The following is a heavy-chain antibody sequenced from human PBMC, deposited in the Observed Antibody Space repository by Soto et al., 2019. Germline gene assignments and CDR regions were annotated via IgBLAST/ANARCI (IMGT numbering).Heavy chain of an antibody. V-gene: IGHV3-23*01. Sequence: LRLSCAASGFTFATYGMSWVRQAPGKGLEWVSGISGSGGSTYYADSVKGRFTISRDNSKNTLYLQMNSLRSEDTAIYYCAHGSLTPDYWGQGTLVTVSS. CDR1: GFTFATYG. J-gene: IGHJ4*02. CDR2: ISGSGGST. CDR3: AHGSLTPDY.